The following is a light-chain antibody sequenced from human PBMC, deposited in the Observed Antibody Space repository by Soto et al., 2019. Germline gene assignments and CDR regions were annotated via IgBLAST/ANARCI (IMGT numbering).Light chain of an antibody. J-gene: IGKJ5*01. CDR2: GAS. CDR1: QSVSSSY. V-gene: IGKV3-20*01. Sequence: EIVLTQSPGTLSLSPGERATLSCRASQSVSSSYLAWCQQKPCQAPRLLIYGASSRATGIPDRFSGSGSGTDFTLTISRLETEEFAVYYCQQYGSSPPITFGQGKRREIK. CDR3: QQYGSSPPIT.